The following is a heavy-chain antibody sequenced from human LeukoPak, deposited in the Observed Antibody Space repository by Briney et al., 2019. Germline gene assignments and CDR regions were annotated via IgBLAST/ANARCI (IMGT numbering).Heavy chain of an antibody. CDR3: ARDPRSSPDPHFDY. V-gene: IGHV6-1*01. Sequence: SQTLSLTCAISGDSVSSKGVTWNWIRQSPSRGLEWLGRTYYRSRWYNDSAVSVRSRISVNPDTSKNQFSLQLNSVTPDDTAVYYCARDPRSSPDPHFDYWGQGTLVTVSS. CDR1: GDSVSSKGVT. CDR2: TYYRSRWYN. J-gene: IGHJ4*02.